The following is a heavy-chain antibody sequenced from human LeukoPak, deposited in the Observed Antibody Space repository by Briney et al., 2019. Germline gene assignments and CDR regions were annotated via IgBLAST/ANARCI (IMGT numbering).Heavy chain of an antibody. D-gene: IGHD3-10*01. CDR1: GFTFSSYA. CDR3: AKDRRYYYGSWCDYPYNFYD. Sequence: GGSLRLSCAASGFTFSSYAMSWVRQAPGKGLEWVSAISGSGCGTYYAASVKGRVTISRDNSKNTLYLQMNSLRAEDTAVYYCAKDRRYYYGSWCDYPYNFYDGGQVTLVTAAS. CDR2: ISGSGCGT. J-gene: IGHJ4*02. V-gene: IGHV3-23*01.